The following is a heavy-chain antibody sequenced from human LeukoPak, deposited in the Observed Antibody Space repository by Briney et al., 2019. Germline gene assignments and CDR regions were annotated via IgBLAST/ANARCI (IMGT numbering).Heavy chain of an antibody. CDR3: ARAGWKSYLVRTYYFDY. CDR1: GFTFSSYD. Sequence: GGSLRLSCAASGFTFSSYDMHWVRQTTGKGLEWVSAIGTAGDTYYPGSVKGRFTISRENAKNSLYLQMKSLRAGDTAVYYCARAGWKSYLVRTYYFDYWGQGTLVTVSS. D-gene: IGHD1-26*01. CDR2: IGTAGDT. J-gene: IGHJ4*02. V-gene: IGHV3-13*01.